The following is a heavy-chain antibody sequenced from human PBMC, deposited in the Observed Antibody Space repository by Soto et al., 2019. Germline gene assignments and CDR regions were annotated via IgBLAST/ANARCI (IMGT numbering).Heavy chain of an antibody. D-gene: IGHD1-26*01. CDR2: FDPEDGET. V-gene: IGHV1-24*01. J-gene: IGHJ6*02. Sequence: ASVKVSCKVSGYTLTELSMHGVLQSAVKGLEWMGGFDPEDGETIYAQKFQGRVTMTEDTSTDTAYMELSSLRSEDTAVYYCATDPTGGDYYYGMDVWGQGTTVTVSS. CDR1: GYTLTELS. CDR3: ATDPTGGDYYYGMDV.